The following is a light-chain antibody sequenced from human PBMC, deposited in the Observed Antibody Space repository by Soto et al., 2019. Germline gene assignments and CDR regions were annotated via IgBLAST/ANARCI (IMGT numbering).Light chain of an antibody. CDR2: DAS. CDR1: QSIISL. V-gene: IGKV1-5*01. J-gene: IGKJ1*01. Sequence: DIQMTQSPSTLSASVGDRVTITCRASQSIISLLAWYQQKPGKAPKLLIYDASSLESGVPSRFSGSGSGTEFTLTISSLQPDDFATYYCQQYNSYSPAFGQGTKVDIK. CDR3: QQYNSYSPA.